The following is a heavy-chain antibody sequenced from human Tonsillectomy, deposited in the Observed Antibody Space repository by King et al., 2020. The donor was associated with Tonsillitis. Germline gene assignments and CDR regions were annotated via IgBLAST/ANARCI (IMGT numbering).Heavy chain of an antibody. CDR3: GQAGITLVRGEYYFDY. D-gene: IGHD3-10*01. V-gene: IGHV4-38-2*01. Sequence: VQLQESGPGLVKPSETLSLTCAVSGYSISSGYYWGWIRQPPGKGLEWIGSIYHSGSTSYNPSLKSRVTISVDTSKNQFSLRLNSVTAADTAVYYCGQAGITLVRGEYYFDYWGQGTLVTVSS. CDR2: IYHSGST. CDR1: GYSISSGYY. J-gene: IGHJ4*02.